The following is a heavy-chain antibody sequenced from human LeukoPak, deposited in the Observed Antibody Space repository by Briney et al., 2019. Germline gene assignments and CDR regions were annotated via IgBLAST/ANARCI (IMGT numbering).Heavy chain of an antibody. CDR2: MNPNSGNT. CDR1: GYTFTSYD. CDR3: ARVVRQWLVPVYGY. V-gene: IGHV1-8*01. J-gene: IGHJ4*02. D-gene: IGHD6-19*01. Sequence: GASVKVSCKASGYTFTSYDINWVRQATGQGLEWMGWMNPNSGNTGYAQKFQGRVTITRNTSISTAYMELSSLRSEDTAVYYCARVVRQWLVPVYGYWGQGTLVTVSS.